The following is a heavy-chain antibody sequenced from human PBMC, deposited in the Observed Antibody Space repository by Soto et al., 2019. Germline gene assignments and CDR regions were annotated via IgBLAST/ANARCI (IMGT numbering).Heavy chain of an antibody. CDR1: GFTFSSYS. CDR2: ISGSGGST. V-gene: IGHV3-23*01. J-gene: IGHJ3*02. D-gene: IGHD2-21*02. CDR3: AKDWTAI. Sequence: EVQLLESGGGLVQPGGSLRLSCAASGFTFSSYSMTWVRQAPGKGLEWVSTISGSGGSTYYADSVKGRFTISRDNSKNXXYLXXNSLRAEDTAVYYCAKDWTAIWGQGTMVTVSS.